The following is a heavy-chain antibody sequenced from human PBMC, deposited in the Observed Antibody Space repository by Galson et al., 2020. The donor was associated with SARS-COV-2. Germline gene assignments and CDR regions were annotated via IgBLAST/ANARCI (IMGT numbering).Heavy chain of an antibody. CDR1: GGSISSYY. CDR3: ARHQKSTIFGVVISLGAFDI. V-gene: IGHV4-59*08. J-gene: IGHJ3*02. D-gene: IGHD3-3*01. Sequence: SETLSLTCTVSGGSISSYYWSWIRQPPGKGLEWIGYIYYSGSTNYNPSLTSRVTISVDTSKNQFSLKLSSVTAADTAVYYCARHQKSTIFGVVISLGAFDIWGQGTMVTVSS. CDR2: IYYSGST.